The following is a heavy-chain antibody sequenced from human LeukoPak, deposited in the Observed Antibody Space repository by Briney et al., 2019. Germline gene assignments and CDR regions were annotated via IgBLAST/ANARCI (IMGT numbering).Heavy chain of an antibody. CDR2: ICVSGGCT. D-gene: IGHD6-19*01. V-gene: IGHV3-23*01. CDR3: AKTTVGYSSGRYPGWPADW. J-gene: IGHJ4*02. CDR1: GFTFNTYA. Sequence: PGGSLRLSCAASGFTFNTYAIYWVRQAPGKGLEWVSGICVSGGCTYYADSVKGRFTISRDNAKNTLYLQMNSLTADDTAVYYCAKTTVGYSSGRYPGWPADWRGQGTLGTVSS.